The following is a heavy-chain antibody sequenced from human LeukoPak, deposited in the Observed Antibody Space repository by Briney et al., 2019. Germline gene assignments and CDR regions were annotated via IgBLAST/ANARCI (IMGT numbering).Heavy chain of an antibody. J-gene: IGHJ6*04. Sequence: SVKVSCKASGGTFSSYAISWVRQAPGQGLEWMGGIIPIFGTANYAQKFQGRVTITADESTSTAYMELSSLRSEDTAVYYCARGYSYGPPKGTADVWGKGTTVTVSS. D-gene: IGHD5-18*01. V-gene: IGHV1-69*13. CDR1: GGTFSSYA. CDR2: IIPIFGTA. CDR3: ARGYSYGPPKGTADV.